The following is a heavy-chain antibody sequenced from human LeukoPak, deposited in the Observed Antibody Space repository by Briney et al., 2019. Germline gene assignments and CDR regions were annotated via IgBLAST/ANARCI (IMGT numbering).Heavy chain of an antibody. Sequence: PGKSLRLSCAASGFTFSSYGMHWVRQAPGKGLEWVAVIWYDGSNKYYADSVKGRFTISRDNSKNTLYLQMNSLRAEDTAVYYCARSRWIAVAGDYWGQGTLVTVSS. V-gene: IGHV3-33*01. CDR3: ARSRWIAVAGDY. D-gene: IGHD6-19*01. J-gene: IGHJ4*02. CDR1: GFTFSSYG. CDR2: IWYDGSNK.